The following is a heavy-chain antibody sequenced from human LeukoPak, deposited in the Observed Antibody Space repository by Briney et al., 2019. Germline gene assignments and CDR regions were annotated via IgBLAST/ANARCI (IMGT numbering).Heavy chain of an antibody. CDR2: IKPDGGEK. V-gene: IGHV3-7*04. CDR3: ARDRSAAGLLDN. J-gene: IGHJ4*02. Sequence: QPGGSLRLSCAASGFTFSDYWMTWVRQAPGKGLEWVANIKPDGGEKNYVDSVKGRFTISRDNAKNSLFLQMNSLRVEDTAVYYCARDRSAAGLLDNWGQGTLVTVSS. CDR1: GFTFSDYW. D-gene: IGHD6-13*01.